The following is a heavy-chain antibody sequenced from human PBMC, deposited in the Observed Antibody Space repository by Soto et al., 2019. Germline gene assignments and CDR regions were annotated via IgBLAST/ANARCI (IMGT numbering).Heavy chain of an antibody. J-gene: IGHJ6*02. CDR1: GFTFSSYA. V-gene: IGHV3-30-3*01. D-gene: IGHD3-3*01. CDR3: ARVGYDFWSGRYVNYYYYGMDV. CDR2: ISYDGSNK. Sequence: SGGSLRLSCAASGFTFSSYAMHWVRQAPGKGLEWVAVISYDGSNKYYADSVKGRFTISRDNSKNTLYLQMNSLRAEDTAVYYCARVGYDFWSGRYVNYYYYGMDVWGQGTTVTVSS.